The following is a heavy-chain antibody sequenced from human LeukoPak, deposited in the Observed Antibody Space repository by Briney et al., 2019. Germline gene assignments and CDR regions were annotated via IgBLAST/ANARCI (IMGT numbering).Heavy chain of an antibody. CDR2: MNPDSGNT. Sequence: GASVKVSCKASGYTFTDCDINWVRQAPGQGPEWMGWMNPDSGNTGYAQKFQVRVSMTRDTSISTAYMELSSLRYEDTAVYYCVRNSDYWSGYFPFWGQGTLVTVSS. D-gene: IGHD3-3*01. CDR3: VRNSDYWSGYFPF. J-gene: IGHJ4*02. CDR1: GYTFTDCD. V-gene: IGHV1-8*01.